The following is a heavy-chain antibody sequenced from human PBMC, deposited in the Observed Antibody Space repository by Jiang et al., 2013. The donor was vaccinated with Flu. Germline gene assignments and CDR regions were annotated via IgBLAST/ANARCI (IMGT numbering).Heavy chain of an antibody. CDR1: GYSFTSYW. CDR3: ARLGIAAAGYDYYYGMDV. Sequence: GAEVKKPGESLKISCKGSGYSFTSYWIGWVRQMPGKGLEWMGIIYPGDSDTRYSPSFQGQVTISADKSISTAYLQWSSLKASDTAMYYCARLGIAAAGYDYYYGMDVWGQGTTVTVSS. J-gene: IGHJ6*02. D-gene: IGHD6-13*01. CDR2: IYPGDSDT. V-gene: IGHV5-51*01.